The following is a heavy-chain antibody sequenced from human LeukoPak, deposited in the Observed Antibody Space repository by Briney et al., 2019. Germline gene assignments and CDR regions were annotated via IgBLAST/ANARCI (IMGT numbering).Heavy chain of an antibody. V-gene: IGHV3-23*01. CDR3: AKVSPFCSSTSCYGIDY. Sequence: GGSLRLSCAASEFTFSSYDMSSVRQAPGKGLEWVSSISLSGVVTYYADSVKGRFTISRDNSKSTLYLQMNSLRAENTAVYYCAKVSPFCSSTSCYGIDYWGQGTLVTVSS. CDR2: ISLSGVVT. D-gene: IGHD2-2*01. CDR1: EFTFSSYD. J-gene: IGHJ4*02.